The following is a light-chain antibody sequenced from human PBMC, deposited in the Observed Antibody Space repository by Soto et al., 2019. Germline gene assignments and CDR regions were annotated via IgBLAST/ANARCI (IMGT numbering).Light chain of an antibody. CDR1: ESVSRY. Sequence: EIVLTQSPATLSLSPGNRATLSCRASESVSRYLAWYQQKPGQAPRLLIYDASNRATRIPARFSGSGSGTDFTLTITSLEPEDFVVYYCQQRSNWPSTFGGGTKVEIK. V-gene: IGKV3-11*01. CDR3: QQRSNWPST. CDR2: DAS. J-gene: IGKJ4*01.